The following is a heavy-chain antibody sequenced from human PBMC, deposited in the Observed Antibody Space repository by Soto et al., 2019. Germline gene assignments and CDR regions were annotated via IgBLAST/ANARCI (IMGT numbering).Heavy chain of an antibody. CDR3: ARVISEVYSSGWPHYYYYYGMDV. CDR1: GFTVSSNY. V-gene: IGHV3-53*01. CDR2: IYSGGST. Sequence: GGSLRLSCAASGFTVSSNYMSWVRQAPGKGLEWVSVIYSGGSTYYADSVKGRFTVSRDNSKNTLYLQMNSLRAEDTAVYYCARVISEVYSSGWPHYYYYYGMDVWGQGTTVTVSS. J-gene: IGHJ6*02. D-gene: IGHD6-19*01.